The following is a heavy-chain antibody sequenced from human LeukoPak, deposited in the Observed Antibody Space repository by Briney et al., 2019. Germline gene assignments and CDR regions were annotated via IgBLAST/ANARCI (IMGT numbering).Heavy chain of an antibody. V-gene: IGHV3-23*01. CDR3: AKDHSPYYYDSSGHFDY. D-gene: IGHD3-22*01. CDR1: GFTFSSYA. Sequence: GSLRLSCAASGFTFSSYAMSWVRQAPGKGLEWVSAISGSGGSTYYADSVKGRFTISRDNSKNTLYLQMNSLRAEDTAVYYCAKDHSPYYYDSSGHFDYWGQGTLVTVSS. J-gene: IGHJ4*02. CDR2: ISGSGGST.